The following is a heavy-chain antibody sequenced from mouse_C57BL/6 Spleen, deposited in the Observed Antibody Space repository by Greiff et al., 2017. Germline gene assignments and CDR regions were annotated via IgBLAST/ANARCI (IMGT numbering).Heavy chain of an antibody. J-gene: IGHJ4*01. CDR3: AILYDGYYTIDY. D-gene: IGHD2-3*01. V-gene: IGHV3-6*01. CDR1: GYSITSGSY. CDR2: IIYDGSS. Sequence: EVQLQESGPGLVKPSQSLSLTCSVTGYSITSGSYWNWIRQFPGNKLEWMGYIIYDGSSNYNPSLKNRISITRDTSKNQFFLKLNSVTTEYTATYYCAILYDGYYTIDYWGQGTSVTVSS.